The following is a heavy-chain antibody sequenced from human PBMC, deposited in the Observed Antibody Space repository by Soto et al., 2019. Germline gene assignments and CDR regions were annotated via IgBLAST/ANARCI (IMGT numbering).Heavy chain of an antibody. D-gene: IGHD6-13*01. CDR1: GFTFSSYS. Sequence: EVQLVESGGGLVKPGGSLRLSCAASGFTFSSYSMNWVRQAPGKGLEWVSSISSSSSYIYYADSVKGRFTISRDNAKNSLYLQMNSLRAEDTAVYYCARDGSSSWSWESGAHWYFDLWGRGTLVTVSS. V-gene: IGHV3-21*01. CDR2: ISSSSSYI. J-gene: IGHJ2*01. CDR3: ARDGSSSWSWESGAHWYFDL.